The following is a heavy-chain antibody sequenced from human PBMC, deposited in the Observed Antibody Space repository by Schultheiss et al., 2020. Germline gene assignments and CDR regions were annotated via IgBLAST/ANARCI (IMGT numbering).Heavy chain of an antibody. CDR3: ARAEGYYYMDV. CDR1: GFTVSSSY. J-gene: IGHJ6*03. CDR2: IYSGGST. V-gene: IGHV3-53*01. Sequence: GESLKISCAASGFTVSSSYMSWVRQAPGKGLEWVSVIYSGGSTYYADSVKGRFTISRDNSKNTLYLQMNSLRAEDTAVYYCARAEGYYYMDVWGKGTTVTVSS.